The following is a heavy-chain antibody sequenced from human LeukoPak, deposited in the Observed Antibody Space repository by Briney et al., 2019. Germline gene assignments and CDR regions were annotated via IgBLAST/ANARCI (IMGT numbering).Heavy chain of an antibody. CDR2: IIPILGIA. CDR1: GGTFSSYA. V-gene: IGHV1-69*04. Sequence: ASVKVSCKASGGTFSSYAISWVRQAPGQGLEWMGRIIPILGIANYAQKFQGRVTITADKSTSTAYMELSSLRSEDTAVYYCARGVDFRDAFDIWGQGTMVTVSS. J-gene: IGHJ3*02. CDR3: ARGVDFRDAFDI. D-gene: IGHD3-3*01.